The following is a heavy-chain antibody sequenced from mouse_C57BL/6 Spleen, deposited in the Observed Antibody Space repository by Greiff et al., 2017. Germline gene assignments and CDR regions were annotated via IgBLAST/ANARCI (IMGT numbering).Heavy chain of an antibody. CDR1: GYTFTDYN. CDR2: INPNNGGT. CDR3: ANGDGSDYVRAMDD. J-gene: IGHJ4*01. Sequence: EVPLQLSGPELLKPGASVKIPCTASGYTFTDYNMDWVKQSHGKSLEWIGDINPNNGGTIYNQKFKGKATLTLDKSSSTANMELRSLTAEVTAVYYGANGDGSDYVRAMDDWGQGTSVTVSS. D-gene: IGHD3-2*02. V-gene: IGHV1-18*01.